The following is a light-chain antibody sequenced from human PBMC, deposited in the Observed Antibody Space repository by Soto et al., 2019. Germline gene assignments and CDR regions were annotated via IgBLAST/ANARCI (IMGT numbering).Light chain of an antibody. CDR1: QVIDNW. V-gene: IGKV1-12*01. CDR2: STS. J-gene: IGKJ4*01. CDR3: KQSKSFPIT. Sequence: DIQMTQSPSSVSASVGDRVTITCRASQVIDNWLAWYQQKPGKAPKVLIYSTSSLQSGVPSRFSGSRSGTDFTLTISSLQPEDFTTYYCKQSKSFPITFGGGTKVDIK.